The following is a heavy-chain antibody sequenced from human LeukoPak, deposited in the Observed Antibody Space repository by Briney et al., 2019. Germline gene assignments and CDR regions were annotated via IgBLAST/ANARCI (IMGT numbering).Heavy chain of an antibody. J-gene: IGHJ3*02. V-gene: IGHV3-30*04. CDR3: ARGRLLDYYDSSGYYTYAFDI. Sequence: GTSLRLSCAASGFTFSSYAIHWVRQAPGKGLEWVAVISFDGTDAFYADSVKGRFTISRDNSKNTLYLQMNSLRADDTAVYYCARGRLLDYYDSSGYYTYAFDIWGQGTMVTVSS. CDR1: GFTFSSYA. CDR2: ISFDGTDA. D-gene: IGHD3-22*01.